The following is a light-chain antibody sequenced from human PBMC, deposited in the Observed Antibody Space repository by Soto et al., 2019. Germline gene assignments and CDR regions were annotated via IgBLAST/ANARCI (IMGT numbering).Light chain of an antibody. V-gene: IGKV1-33*01. J-gene: IGKJ2*01. CDR1: HDVTKY. CDR3: QYYDTFPPMFT. Sequence: DIQMTQSPSSLSASVGDRVTITCQASHDVTKYLNWYQQKPGKAPKLLIYDTSNLETGVPFRFSGRLSGTNFTLPISSLRPEDFATYYCQYYDTFPPMFTFGQGTKLEMK. CDR2: DTS.